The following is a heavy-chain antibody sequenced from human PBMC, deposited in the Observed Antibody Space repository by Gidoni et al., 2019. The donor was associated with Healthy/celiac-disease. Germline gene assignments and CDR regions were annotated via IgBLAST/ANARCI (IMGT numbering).Heavy chain of an antibody. CDR2: IYYSGST. CDR3: ARGQRSGIQYYFDY. V-gene: IGHV4-59*01. CDR1: GGSISSYY. D-gene: IGHD1-20*01. Sequence: QVQLQESGPGLVKPSETLSLTCTVSGGSISSYYWSWIRQPPGKGREWIGYIYYSGSTNYNPSLKSRVTISVDPSKNQFSLKLSSVTAADTAVYYCARGQRSGIQYYFDYWGQGTLVTVSS. J-gene: IGHJ4*02.